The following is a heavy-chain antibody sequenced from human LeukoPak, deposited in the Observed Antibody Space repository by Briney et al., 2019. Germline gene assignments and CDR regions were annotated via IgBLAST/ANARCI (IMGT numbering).Heavy chain of an antibody. V-gene: IGHV3-9*01. Sequence: PGGSLRLSCAASGFTFDDYAMLWVRQAPGKGLEWVSGISWNSGSIGYADSVKGRFTISRDNAKNSLYLQMNSLRAEDTALYYCAKDIEATHVAGFDYWGQGTLVTVSS. J-gene: IGHJ4*02. CDR2: ISWNSGSI. CDR3: AKDIEATHVAGFDY. D-gene: IGHD6-19*01. CDR1: GFTFDDYA.